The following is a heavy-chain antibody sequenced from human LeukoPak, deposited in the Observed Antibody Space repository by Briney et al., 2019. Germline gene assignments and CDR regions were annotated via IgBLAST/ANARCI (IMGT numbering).Heavy chain of an antibody. J-gene: IGHJ4*02. CDR3: ARDQEYYYGFDY. Sequence: GGSLRLSCAASGFTFSSYAMSWVRQAPGKGLEWVSVIYNDGSTYYADSVKGRFTISRDNAKNSLYLQMNSLRAEDTAVYYCARDQEYYYGFDYWGQGTLVTVSS. CDR2: IYNDGST. D-gene: IGHD3-10*01. V-gene: IGHV3-66*01. CDR1: GFTFSSYA.